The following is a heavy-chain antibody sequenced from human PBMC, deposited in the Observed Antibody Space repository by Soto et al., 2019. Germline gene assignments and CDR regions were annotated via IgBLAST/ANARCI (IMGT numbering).Heavy chain of an antibody. CDR2: IIPVFGTT. D-gene: IGHD2-15*01. V-gene: IGHV1-69*13. Sequence: SVKVSCKASGGTFRNYGIGWVRQAPGQGLEWMGGIIPVFGTTNYAQKFQGRVTITADESTSTAYIEVSSLRSEDTAMFYCGRYCSGGGCHTLDYYGMDVWGQGTTVTVSS. CDR1: GGTFRNYG. J-gene: IGHJ6*02. CDR3: GRYCSGGGCHTLDYYGMDV.